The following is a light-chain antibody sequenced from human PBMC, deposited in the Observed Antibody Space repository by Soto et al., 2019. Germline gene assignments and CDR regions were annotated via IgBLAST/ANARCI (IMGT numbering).Light chain of an antibody. Sequence: EIVLTQSPVTLSVSPVESATLSCRAGERISNNLAWYQQKPGQAPRLLIYSASTRATGIPARFIGSGSATEFTLPISSMQYEDFAVYYCQQYSNWITWTFGQGTKVDIK. CDR1: ERISNN. V-gene: IGKV3D-15*01. CDR3: QQYSNWITWT. J-gene: IGKJ1*01. CDR2: SAS.